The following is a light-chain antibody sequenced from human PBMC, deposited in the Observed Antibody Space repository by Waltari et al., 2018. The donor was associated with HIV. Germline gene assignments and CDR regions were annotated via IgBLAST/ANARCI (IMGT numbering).Light chain of an antibody. Sequence: QYALTQPPAASGSPGQSVTISCTGNRNEIGPYNYVPGYQLHPDKAPRLLIYEVNKRPSGVPDRFSGSKSGTSASLAISGLRSEDEADYYCAAWNDRLSGYVFGTGTKVTV. CDR1: RNEIGPYNY. V-gene: IGLV2-8*01. CDR3: AAWNDRLSGYV. CDR2: EVN. J-gene: IGLJ1*01.